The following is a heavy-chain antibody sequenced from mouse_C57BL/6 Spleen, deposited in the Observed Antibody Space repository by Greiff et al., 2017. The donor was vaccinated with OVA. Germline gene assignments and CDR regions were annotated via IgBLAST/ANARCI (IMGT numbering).Heavy chain of an antibody. Sequence: QVQLQQSGAELVKPGASVKLSCKASGYTFTSYWMQWVKQRPGQGLEWIGEIDPSDSYTNYNQKFKGKATLTVDTSSSTAYMQLSSLTSEDSAVYYCARTDYYGSRRDYAMDYWGQGTSVTVSS. CDR1: GYTFTSYW. CDR3: ARTDYYGSRRDYAMDY. J-gene: IGHJ4*01. V-gene: IGHV1-50*01. D-gene: IGHD1-1*01. CDR2: IDPSDSYT.